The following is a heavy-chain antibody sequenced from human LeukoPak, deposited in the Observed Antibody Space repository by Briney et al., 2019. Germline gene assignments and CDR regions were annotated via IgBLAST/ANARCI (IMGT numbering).Heavy chain of an antibody. CDR1: GGSISSGDYY. D-gene: IGHD3-10*01. J-gene: IGHJ4*02. CDR2: IYYSGST. CDR3: AGYGSGSYYGGGENFDY. V-gene: IGHV4-30-4*01. Sequence: PSGTLSLTCAVSGGSISSGDYYWSWIRQPPGKGLEWIGYIYYSGSTYYNPSLKSRVTISLDTSKNQFSLRLSSVTAADTAVYYCAGYGSGSYYGGGENFDYWGQGTLVTVSS.